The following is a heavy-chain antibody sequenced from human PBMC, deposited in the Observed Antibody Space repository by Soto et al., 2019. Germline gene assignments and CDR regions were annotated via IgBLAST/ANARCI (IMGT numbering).Heavy chain of an antibody. CDR1: GYTFMNHY. CDR2: INPTGHRI. Sequence: QVQLVQSGAEVKKPGASVKVSCKTSGYTFMNHYMHWMRQAPGQGLEWMGIINPTGHRINYAEKFEGRVAMTTDTSTRTVSMELPRLRLEATAVYYCAIDGGNRWGSFDHWGPGSLVTVSS. D-gene: IGHD2-21*01. J-gene: IGHJ4*02. CDR3: AIDGGNRWGSFDH. V-gene: IGHV1-46*01.